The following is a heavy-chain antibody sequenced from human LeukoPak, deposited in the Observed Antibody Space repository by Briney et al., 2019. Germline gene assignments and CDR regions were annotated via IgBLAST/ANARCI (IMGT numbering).Heavy chain of an antibody. D-gene: IGHD6-13*01. CDR2: INPNSGGT. CDR1: GYTFTGYY. V-gene: IGHV1-2*02. Sequence: ASVKVSCKASGYTFTGYYMHWVRQAPGQGLERMGWINPNSGGTDYAQKFQGRVTMTRDTSISTAYMELSRLRSDDTAVYYCARAAGGQQLDRKWGQGTLVTVSS. J-gene: IGHJ4*02. CDR3: ARAAGGQQLDRK.